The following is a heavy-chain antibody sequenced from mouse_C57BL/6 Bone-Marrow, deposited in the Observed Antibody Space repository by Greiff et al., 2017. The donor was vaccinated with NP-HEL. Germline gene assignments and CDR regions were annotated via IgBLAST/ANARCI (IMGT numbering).Heavy chain of an antibody. Sequence: VQLKESGPGLVKPSQSLSLTCSVTGYSITSGYYWNWIRQFPGNKLEWMGYISYDGSNNYNPSLKNRFSITRDTSKNQFCLKLNSVTTEDTATYYCARDTYDGYCGWYFDVWGTGTTVTVSS. CDR1: GYSITSGYY. J-gene: IGHJ1*03. D-gene: IGHD2-3*01. V-gene: IGHV3-6*01. CDR3: ARDTYDGYCGWYFDV. CDR2: ISYDGSN.